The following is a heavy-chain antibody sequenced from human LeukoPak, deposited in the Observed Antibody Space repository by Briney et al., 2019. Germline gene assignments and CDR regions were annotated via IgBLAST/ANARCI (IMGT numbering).Heavy chain of an antibody. Sequence: PSQTLSLTCTVSGGSISSYYWSWIRQPAGKGLEWIGRIYTSGSTNYNPSLKSRVTMSVDTSKNQFSLKLSSVTAADTAVYYCARGRSLVGATGYYFDYWGQGTLVTVSS. D-gene: IGHD1-26*01. CDR2: IYTSGST. J-gene: IGHJ4*02. CDR3: ARGRSLVGATGYYFDY. V-gene: IGHV4-4*07. CDR1: GGSISSYY.